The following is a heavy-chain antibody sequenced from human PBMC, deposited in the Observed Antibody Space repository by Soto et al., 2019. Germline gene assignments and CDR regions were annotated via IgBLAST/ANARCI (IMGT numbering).Heavy chain of an antibody. D-gene: IGHD1-1*01. V-gene: IGHV3-30*18. Sequence: QVQLVESGGGVVQPGRSLRLSCAASGFTFSSYGMHWVRQAPGKGLEWVAVISYEGSNKYYADSVKGRFTISRDNSKNTLYLQMNSLRAEDTGVYYCAKERRPNDDYGMDVWGQGTTVTVS. CDR3: AKERRPNDDYGMDV. CDR2: ISYEGSNK. CDR1: GFTFSSYG. J-gene: IGHJ6*02.